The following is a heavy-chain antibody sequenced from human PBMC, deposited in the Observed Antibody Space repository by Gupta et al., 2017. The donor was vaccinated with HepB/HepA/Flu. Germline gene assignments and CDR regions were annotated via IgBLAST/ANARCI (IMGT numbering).Heavy chain of an antibody. CDR3: ARVAYGFDYGVDY. CDR1: GYTFHRFG. V-gene: IGHV1-18*01. D-gene: IGHD4/OR15-4a*01. Sequence: QVHLVQSGDEVKKPGASVKVSCRAFGYTFHRFGISGLRQATGQGLEGMAWINTYNGETNYAQMFQDRVTLTSDTSTNTAHMELRSLRPDDAATYYCARVAYGFDYGVDYWGQGTLVTVSS. CDR2: INTYNGET. J-gene: IGHJ4*02.